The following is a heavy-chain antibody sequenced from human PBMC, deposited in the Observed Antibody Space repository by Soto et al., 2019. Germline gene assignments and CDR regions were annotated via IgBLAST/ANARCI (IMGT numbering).Heavy chain of an antibody. D-gene: IGHD5-18*01. CDR3: VRVRGYKAFDY. Sequence: EVQLVESGGGLVQPGGSLRLSCAASGFTFSTSWMNWVRQAPGKGLEWVAGIKEDGSEKYYVDSVKGRFTISKDNAENSLELHMNRLRVEDTAVYYCVRVRGYKAFDYWGLGTLVTVSS. J-gene: IGHJ4*02. CDR1: GFTFSTSW. CDR2: IKEDGSEK. V-gene: IGHV3-7*01.